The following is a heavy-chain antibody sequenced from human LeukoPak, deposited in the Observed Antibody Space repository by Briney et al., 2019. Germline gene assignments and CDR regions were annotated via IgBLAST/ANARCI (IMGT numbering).Heavy chain of an antibody. CDR3: ARSYNDYDMSP. J-gene: IGHJ5*02. CDR2: MNPNSSNT. CDR1: GYTFTSYD. D-gene: IGHD3-9*01. V-gene: IGHV1-8*01. Sequence: ASVKVSCKASGYTFTSYDINWVRQATGQGLEWMGWMNPNSSNTGYAQKFQGRVTMTRNTSISTAYMELSSLRSEDTAVYYRARSYNDYDMSPWGQGTLVTVSS.